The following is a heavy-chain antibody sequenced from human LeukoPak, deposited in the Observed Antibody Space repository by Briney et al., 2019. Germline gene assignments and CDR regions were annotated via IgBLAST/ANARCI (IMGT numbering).Heavy chain of an antibody. J-gene: IGHJ5*02. CDR3: ARGGKWSPRDRFDP. V-gene: IGHV3-21*01. D-gene: IGHD2-8*01. Sequence: GGSLRLSFAASGFTFSSYSLNGFRQAPGKGLEGVSSISSSSSYIYYADPVKGRLTISRDHAKNSLYLQMNSLRAEDTAVYYCARGGKWSPRDRFDPWGQGTLVTVSS. CDR2: ISSSSSYI. CDR1: GFTFSSYS.